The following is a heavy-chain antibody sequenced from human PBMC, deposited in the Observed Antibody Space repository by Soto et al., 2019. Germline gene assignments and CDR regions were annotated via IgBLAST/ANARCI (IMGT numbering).Heavy chain of an antibody. D-gene: IGHD5-18*01. Sequence: ASVKVSCKASGYTFTSYAMHWVRQAPGQRLEWMGWINAGNGNTKYSQKFQGRVTITRDTSASTAYMELSSLRSEDTAVYYCARDIQLWFSESTGPYYYGMDVWGQGTTVTVSS. V-gene: IGHV1-3*01. CDR1: GYTFTSYA. CDR2: INAGNGNT. CDR3: ARDIQLWFSESTGPYYYGMDV. J-gene: IGHJ6*02.